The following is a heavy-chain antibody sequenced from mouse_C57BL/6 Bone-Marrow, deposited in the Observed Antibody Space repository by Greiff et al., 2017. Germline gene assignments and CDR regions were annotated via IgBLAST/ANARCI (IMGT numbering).Heavy chain of an antibody. J-gene: IGHJ4*01. D-gene: IGHD1-1*01. CDR3: ARCTTVVAPYYYAMDY. CDR1: GYTFTSYT. CDR2: INPSSGYT. V-gene: IGHV1-4*01. Sequence: QVQLKESGAELARPGASVKMSCKASGYTFTSYTMHWVKQRPGQGLEWIGYINPSSGYTKYNQKFKDKATLTADKSSSTAYMQLSSLTSEDSAVYYCARCTTVVAPYYYAMDYWGQGTSVTVSS.